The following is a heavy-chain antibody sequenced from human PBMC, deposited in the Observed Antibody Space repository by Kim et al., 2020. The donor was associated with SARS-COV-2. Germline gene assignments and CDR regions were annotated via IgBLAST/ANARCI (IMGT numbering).Heavy chain of an antibody. V-gene: IGHV3-66*01. Sequence: YADSVTGRFTISRDNSKNTLYLQMNSLRAEDTAVYYCARGHYYGSGIIRYWGQGTLVTVSS. CDR3: ARGHYYGSGIIRY. J-gene: IGHJ4*02. D-gene: IGHD3-10*01.